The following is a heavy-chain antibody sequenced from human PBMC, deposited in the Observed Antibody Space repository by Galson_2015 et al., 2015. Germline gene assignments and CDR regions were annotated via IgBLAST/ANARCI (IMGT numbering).Heavy chain of an antibody. CDR3: ARVSIFGVVIGMDV. CDR2: IKQDGSEK. CDR1: GFTFSSYW. V-gene: IGHV3-7*03. J-gene: IGHJ6*02. D-gene: IGHD3-3*01. Sequence: SLRLSCAASGFTFSSYWMSWVRQAPGKGLEWVANIKQDGSEKYYVDSVKGRFTISRDNAKNSLYLQMNSLRAEDTAVYHCARVSIFGVVIGMDVWGQGTTVTVSS.